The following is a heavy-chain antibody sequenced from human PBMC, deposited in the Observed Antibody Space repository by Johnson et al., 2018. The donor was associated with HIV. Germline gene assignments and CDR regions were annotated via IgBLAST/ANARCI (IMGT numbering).Heavy chain of an antibody. D-gene: IGHD6-19*01. Sequence: QMQLVESGGGVVQPGRSLRLSCAASGFTFSSYGMHWVRQAPGKGLEWVAVIWYDGSNKYYADSVKGRFTISRDNSKNTLYLQMNSLRAEDTAVDYCVKLPVAPSYGAFDIWGQGTMVTVSS. CDR2: IWYDGSNK. V-gene: IGHV3-33*06. J-gene: IGHJ3*02. CDR3: VKLPVAPSYGAFDI. CDR1: GFTFSSYG.